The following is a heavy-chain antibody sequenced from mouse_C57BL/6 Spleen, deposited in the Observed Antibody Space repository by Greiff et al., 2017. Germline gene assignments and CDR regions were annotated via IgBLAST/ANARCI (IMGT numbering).Heavy chain of an antibody. Sequence: QVQLKQSGAELVKPGASVKISCKASGYAFSSYWMNWVKQRPGKGLEWIGQLYPGDGDTNYNGKFKGKATLTADKSSSTAYMQLSSRTSVYSAVYVCARSETAQATSFAYWGQGTLVTVSA. CDR1: GYAFSSYW. D-gene: IGHD3-2*02. CDR2: LYPGDGDT. CDR3: ARSETAQATSFAY. J-gene: IGHJ3*01. V-gene: IGHV1-80*01.